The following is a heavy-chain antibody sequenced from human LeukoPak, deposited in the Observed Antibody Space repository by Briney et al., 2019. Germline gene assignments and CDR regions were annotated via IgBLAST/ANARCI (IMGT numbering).Heavy chain of an antibody. J-gene: IGHJ4*02. D-gene: IGHD6-13*01. CDR3: ARGSFSSWYLWGGPYYFDY. Sequence: PSETLSLTCTVSGGSISSSSYYWGWIRQPPGKGLEWIGSIYYSGSTYYNPSLKSRVTISVDTSKNQFSLKLSSVTAADTAVYYCARGSFSSWYLWGGPYYFDYWGQGTLVTVSS. CDR1: GGSISSSSYY. CDR2: IYYSGST. V-gene: IGHV4-39*07.